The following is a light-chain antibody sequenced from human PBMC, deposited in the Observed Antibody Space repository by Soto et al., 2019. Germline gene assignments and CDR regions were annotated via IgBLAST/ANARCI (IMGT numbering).Light chain of an antibody. CDR2: DAV. CDR1: QSVTGTN. V-gene: IGKV3-20*01. CDR3: HQYGSSLGT. Sequence: EIVLNKLPATLSWPKGEGATLSCRASQSVTGTNLAWYQQRPGQAPRLLIYDAVRRATGIPDRISGSGSGTDFTLTISRLEPEDFAVYYCHQYGSSLGTFGHGTIVDIK. J-gene: IGKJ3*01.